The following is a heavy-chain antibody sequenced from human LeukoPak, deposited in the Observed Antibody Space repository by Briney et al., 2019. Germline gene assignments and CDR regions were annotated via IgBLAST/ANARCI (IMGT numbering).Heavy chain of an antibody. D-gene: IGHD6-25*01. CDR2: LDPEDGET. J-gene: IGHJ6*02. Sequence: ASVKVSCKVSGYTLTELSMHWVRQAPGKGLEWMGGLDPEDGETIYAQKFQGRVTMTEDTSTDTAYMELSSLRSEDTAVYYCATAKADYYYYGMDVWGQGTTVTVSS. V-gene: IGHV1-24*01. CDR1: GYTLTELS. CDR3: ATAKADYYYYGMDV.